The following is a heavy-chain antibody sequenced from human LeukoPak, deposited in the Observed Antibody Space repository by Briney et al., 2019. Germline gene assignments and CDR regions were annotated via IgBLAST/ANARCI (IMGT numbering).Heavy chain of an antibody. CDR1: GFTFSSYW. CDR2: IKQDGSEK. V-gene: IGHV3-7*01. D-gene: IGHD1-26*01. Sequence: GGSLRLSCAASGFTFSSYWMSWVRQAPGKGLEWVANIKQDGSEKYYVDSVKGRFTISRDNAKNSLYLQMNSLRAEDTAVYYCASHRVRRELHKWGQGTLVTVSS. CDR3: ASHRVRRELHK. J-gene: IGHJ4*02.